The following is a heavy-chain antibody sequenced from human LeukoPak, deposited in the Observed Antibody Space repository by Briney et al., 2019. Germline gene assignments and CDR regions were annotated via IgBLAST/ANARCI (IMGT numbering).Heavy chain of an antibody. CDR2: IQYDGSKK. J-gene: IGHJ6*03. CDR3: AKDLLTVTTKDHIDV. V-gene: IGHV3-30*02. D-gene: IGHD4-17*01. CDR1: GFDFNIHG. Sequence: PGGSLRLSCAASGFDFNIHGMDWVRQAPGKGLEWVAFIQYDGSKKSYVDSVKGRFTISRDNSRNTLYLQMNSLRPEDTAVYYCAKDLLTVTTKDHIDVWGKGTTVIVSS.